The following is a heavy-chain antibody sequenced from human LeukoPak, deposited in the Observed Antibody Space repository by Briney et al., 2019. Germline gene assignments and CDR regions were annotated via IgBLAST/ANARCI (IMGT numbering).Heavy chain of an antibody. J-gene: IGHJ6*03. D-gene: IGHD2-2*01. CDR1: GLTFSDYY. Sequence: GGSLRLSCAASGLTFSDYYMSWIRQAPGKGLERVSYISSSGSTIYYADSVKGRFTISRDNAKNSLYLQMNSLRAEDTAVYYCARAMSDYYYYMDVWGKGTTVTISS. CDR2: ISSSGSTI. V-gene: IGHV3-11*01. CDR3: ARAMSDYYYYMDV.